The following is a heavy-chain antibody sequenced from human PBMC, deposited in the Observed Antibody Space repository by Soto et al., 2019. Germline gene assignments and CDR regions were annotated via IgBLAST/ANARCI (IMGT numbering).Heavy chain of an antibody. D-gene: IGHD3-22*01. CDR1: GYSFTGYW. J-gene: IGHJ5*02. CDR3: ARLYGSSGYRWFDP. CDR2: IYPDDSDT. Sequence: GESLKISCKGSGYSFTGYWIAWVRQMPGKDLESMGIIYPDDSDTKYSPSFQGQVTISADKSTSTAYLQWSSLKASDTAMYYCARLYGSSGYRWFDPWGQGTLVTVSS. V-gene: IGHV5-51*01.